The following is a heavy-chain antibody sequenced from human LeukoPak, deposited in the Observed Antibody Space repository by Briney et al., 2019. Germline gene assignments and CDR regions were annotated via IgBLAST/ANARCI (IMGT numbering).Heavy chain of an antibody. CDR1: GGSISSHY. V-gene: IGHV4-59*11. D-gene: IGHD4-17*01. J-gene: IGHJ5*02. CDR2: IYYSGST. CDR3: ARGGTTVTPGLLWFDP. Sequence: SETLSLTCSASGGSISSHYWSWIRQPPGKGLEWIGYIYYSGSTKYNPSLKSRVTISVDTSKNQLSLKLSSVTAADTAVYYCARGGTTVTPGLLWFDPWGQGTLVTVSS.